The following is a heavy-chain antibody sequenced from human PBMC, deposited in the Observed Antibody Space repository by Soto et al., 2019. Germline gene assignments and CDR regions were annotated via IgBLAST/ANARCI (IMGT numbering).Heavy chain of an antibody. J-gene: IGHJ6*02. V-gene: IGHV4-31*03. Sequence: SETLSLTCPFSGFSISSGGYYWSWIRQHPGKGLEWIGYIYYSGSTYYNPSLKSRVTISVDTSKNQFSLKLSSVTAADTAVYYCARGVLVPAATLTGGHYYYGMDVWGQGTTVTVSS. CDR3: ARGVLVPAATLTGGHYYYGMDV. CDR1: GFSISSGGYY. D-gene: IGHD2-2*01. CDR2: IYYSGST.